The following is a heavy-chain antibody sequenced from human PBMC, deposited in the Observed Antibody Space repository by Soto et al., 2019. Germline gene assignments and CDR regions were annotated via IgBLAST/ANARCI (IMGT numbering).Heavy chain of an antibody. D-gene: IGHD6-19*01. Sequence: EVQLLESGGGLVQPGGSLRLSCAASGFTFSSYAMRWVRQAPGKGLEWVSAISGSGDSTYYADSVKGRFTISRDNSKNRLYLQMNSLRAEDTDVYYCARRGSGGYYDYWGQGTLVTVSS. CDR1: GFTFSSYA. V-gene: IGHV3-23*01. J-gene: IGHJ4*02. CDR2: ISGSGDST. CDR3: ARRGSGGYYDY.